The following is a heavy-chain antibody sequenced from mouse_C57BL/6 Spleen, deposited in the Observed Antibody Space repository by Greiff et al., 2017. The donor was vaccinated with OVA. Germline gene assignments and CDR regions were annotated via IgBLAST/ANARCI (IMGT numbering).Heavy chain of an antibody. V-gene: IGHV1-19*01. CDR1: GYTFTDYY. CDR3: VRNWDGAMDY. CDR2: INPYNGGT. J-gene: IGHJ4*01. D-gene: IGHD4-1*01. Sequence: VHVKQSGPVLVKPGASVKMSCKASGYTFTDYYMNWVKQSHGKSLEWIGVINPYNGGTSYNQKFKGKATLTVDKSSSTAYMELNSLTSEDSAVYYCVRNWDGAMDYWGQGTSVTVSS.